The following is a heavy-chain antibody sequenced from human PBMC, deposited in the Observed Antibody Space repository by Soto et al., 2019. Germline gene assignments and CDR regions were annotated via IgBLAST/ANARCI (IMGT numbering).Heavy chain of an antibody. V-gene: IGHV5-51*01. CDR3: ARFQYYYDSSGSYFDY. CDR2: IYPGDSDT. J-gene: IGHJ4*02. CDR1: GYSFTSYW. D-gene: IGHD3-22*01. Sequence: PGESLKISCNGSGYSFTSYWIGWVGQMPGKGLEWMGIIYPGDSDTRYSPSFQGQVTISADKSISTAYLQWSSLKASDTAMYYCARFQYYYDSSGSYFDYWGQGTLVTVSS.